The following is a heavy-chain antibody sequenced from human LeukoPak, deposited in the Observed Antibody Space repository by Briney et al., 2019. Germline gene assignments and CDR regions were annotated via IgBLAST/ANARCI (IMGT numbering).Heavy chain of an antibody. CDR3: ARRHSRTSGAFDI. Sequence: ASVKVSCKASGYTFTGYYMHWVRQAPGQGLEWMGWINPNSGGTNSAQKFQGRVTMTRDTSISTAFMELSSLRSDDTAVYYCARRHSRTSGAFDIWGQGTMVTVSS. CDR2: INPNSGGT. V-gene: IGHV1-2*02. D-gene: IGHD6-13*01. J-gene: IGHJ3*02. CDR1: GYTFTGYY.